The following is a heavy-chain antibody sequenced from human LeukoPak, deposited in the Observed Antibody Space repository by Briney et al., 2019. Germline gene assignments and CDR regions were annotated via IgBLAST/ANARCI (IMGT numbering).Heavy chain of an antibody. J-gene: IGHJ5*02. CDR2: IYHSGST. D-gene: IGHD3-22*01. Sequence: SETLSLTCTVSGYSISSGYYWGWIRQPPGKGLEWIGSIYHSGSTYYNPSLKSRVTISVDTSKNQFSLKLSSVTAADTAVYYCARTYYYDSSGYYYDNWFDPWGQGTLVTVSS. CDR1: GYSISSGYY. CDR3: ARTYYYDSSGYYYDNWFDP. V-gene: IGHV4-38-2*02.